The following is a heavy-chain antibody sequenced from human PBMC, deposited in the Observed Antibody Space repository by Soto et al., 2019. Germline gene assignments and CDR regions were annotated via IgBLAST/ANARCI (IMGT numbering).Heavy chain of an antibody. CDR2: ISYDGNNK. CDR3: AKDIEEVVYYYGMDV. V-gene: IGHV3-30*18. D-gene: IGHD1-26*01. CDR1: GFTFSSYG. J-gene: IGHJ6*02. Sequence: QVQLVESGGGVVQPGKSLRLSCAASGFTFSSYGMHWFRHAPGKGLEWVALISYDGNNKYYGDSVKGRFTIFSDNSKNTLFLQMNSLRAEDTAVYFCAKDIEEVVYYYGMDVWGHGTTVTVSS.